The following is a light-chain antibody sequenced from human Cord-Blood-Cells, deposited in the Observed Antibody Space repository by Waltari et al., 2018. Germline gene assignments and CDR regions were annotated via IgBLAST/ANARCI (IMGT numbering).Light chain of an antibody. CDR2: GAS. V-gene: IGKV3-20*01. CDR3: QQYGSSPLT. Sequence: IVLTQSPGTLSVSPGERATLSCRAGQSVSSSYLAWYPQKPGQAPRLLIYGASSSATGIPDRFSGSGAGTDFTLTISRLEPEDFAVYYCQQYGSSPLTFGGGTKVEIK. J-gene: IGKJ4*01. CDR1: QSVSSSY.